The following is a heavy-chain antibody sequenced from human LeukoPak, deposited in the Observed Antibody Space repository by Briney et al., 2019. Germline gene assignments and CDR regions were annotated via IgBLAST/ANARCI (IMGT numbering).Heavy chain of an antibody. CDR1: GFTFSSNY. J-gene: IGHJ3*02. V-gene: IGHV3-53*01. D-gene: IGHD5-24*01. CDR3: ARDPGGGYNNYAFDI. Sequence: GGSLRLSCAASGFTFSSNYMSWVRQAPGKGLEWVSVIYSGGSTYYADSVTGRFTISRDNSKNTLYLQMNSLRAEDTAVYYCARDPGGGYNNYAFDIWGQGTMVTVSS. CDR2: IYSGGST.